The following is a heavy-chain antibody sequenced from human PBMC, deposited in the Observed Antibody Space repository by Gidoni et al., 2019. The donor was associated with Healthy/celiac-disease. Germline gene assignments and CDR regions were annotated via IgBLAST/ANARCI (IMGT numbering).Heavy chain of an antibody. CDR2: ISGSGGST. CDR3: AKVQSPGYGSGSYYFAFDI. Sequence: EVQLLESGGGLVQPGGSLRLSCAASGLTFSSYAMSWVRQAPGKGLEWVSAISGSGGSTYYADSVKGRFTISRDNSKNTLYLQMNSLRAEDTAVYYCAKVQSPGYGSGSYYFAFDIWGQGTMVTVSS. J-gene: IGHJ3*02. CDR1: GLTFSSYA. V-gene: IGHV3-23*01. D-gene: IGHD3-10*01.